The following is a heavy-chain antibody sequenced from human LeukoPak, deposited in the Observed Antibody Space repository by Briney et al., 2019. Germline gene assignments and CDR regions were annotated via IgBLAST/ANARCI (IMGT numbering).Heavy chain of an antibody. V-gene: IGHV4-59*01. CDR1: GGSISSYY. D-gene: IGHD3-3*01. CDR3: ARVAYYDFWSGYPYYYYYMDV. Sequence: PSETLSLTCTVSGGSISSYYWSWIRQPPGRGLEWIGYIYYSGSTNYNPSLKSRVTISVDTSKNQFSLKLSSVTAADTAVYYCARVAYYDFWSGYPYYYYYMDVWGEGTTVTVSS. J-gene: IGHJ6*03. CDR2: IYYSGST.